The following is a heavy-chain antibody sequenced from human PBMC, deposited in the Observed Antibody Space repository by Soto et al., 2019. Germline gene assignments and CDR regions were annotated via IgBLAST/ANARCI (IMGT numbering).Heavy chain of an antibody. CDR1: GGSISSSNW. CDR3: ARYTIFGVVYFDY. V-gene: IGHV4-4*02. J-gene: IGHJ4*02. D-gene: IGHD3-3*01. CDR2: IYHSGST. Sequence: ESLSLTGAVSGGSISSSNWWSWVRQPPGKGLEWIVEIYHSGSTNYNPSLKSRVTISVDKSKNQFSLKLSSVTAADTAVYYCARYTIFGVVYFDYWGQGTLVTVSS.